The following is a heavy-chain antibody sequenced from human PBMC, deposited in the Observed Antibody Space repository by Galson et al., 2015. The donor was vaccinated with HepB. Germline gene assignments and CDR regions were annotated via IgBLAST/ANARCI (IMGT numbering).Heavy chain of an antibody. J-gene: IGHJ4*02. CDR2: TYYRSKWYN. Sequence: CAISGDSVSSNSAAWNWIRQSPSRGLERLGRTYYRSKWYNDYAVSVKSRITINPDAPKNQFSLQLSSVSPEDTAVYYCARGKIVGITFYYDYWGQGTLVTVSS. CDR1: GDSVSSNSAA. CDR3: ARGKIVGITFYYDY. D-gene: IGHD1-26*01. V-gene: IGHV6-1*01.